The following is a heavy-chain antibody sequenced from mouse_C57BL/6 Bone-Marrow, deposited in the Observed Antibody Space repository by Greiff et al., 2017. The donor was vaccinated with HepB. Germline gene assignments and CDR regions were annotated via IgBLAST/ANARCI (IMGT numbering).Heavy chain of an antibody. CDR3: ARGAGSKDYFDY. J-gene: IGHJ2*01. Sequence: QVQLQQPGAELVKPGASVKLSCKASGYTFTSYWMHWVKQRPGQGLEWIGMIHPNSGSTNYNEKFKSKATLTVYKSSSTAYMQLSSLTSEDSAVYYCARGAGSKDYFDYWGQGTTLTVSS. V-gene: IGHV1-64*01. CDR1: GYTFTSYW. D-gene: IGHD2-5*01. CDR2: IHPNSGST.